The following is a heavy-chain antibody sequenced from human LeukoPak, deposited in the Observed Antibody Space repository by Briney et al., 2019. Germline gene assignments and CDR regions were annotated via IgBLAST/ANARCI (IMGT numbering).Heavy chain of an antibody. CDR3: AKDPGIAVAGTGFDY. J-gene: IGHJ4*02. Sequence: GGSLRLSCAASGFTFSSYGMHWVRQAPGKGLEWVAFIRYDGSNKYYADSVKGRFTISRDNSKNTLYLQVNSLRAEDTAVYYCAKDPGIAVAGTGFDYWGQGTLVTVSS. V-gene: IGHV3-30*02. CDR1: GFTFSSYG. D-gene: IGHD6-19*01. CDR2: IRYDGSNK.